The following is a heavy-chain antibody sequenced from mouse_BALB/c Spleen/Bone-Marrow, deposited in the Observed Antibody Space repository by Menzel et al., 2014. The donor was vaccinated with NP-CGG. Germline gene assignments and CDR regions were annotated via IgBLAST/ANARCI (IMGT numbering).Heavy chain of an antibody. CDR2: IAPGSGST. J-gene: IGHJ3*01. D-gene: IGHD2-10*02. CDR3: ARGYGNSAWFAH. Sequence: DLVKPGASVKLSCKASGYTFTSYWINWIKQRPGQGLEWIGRIAPGSGSTYYNEMFEGKATLTVDTSSSTAYIQLSSLSSEDSAVYFCARGYGNSAWFAHWGQGTLVTVSA. V-gene: IGHV1S41*01. CDR1: GYTFTSYW.